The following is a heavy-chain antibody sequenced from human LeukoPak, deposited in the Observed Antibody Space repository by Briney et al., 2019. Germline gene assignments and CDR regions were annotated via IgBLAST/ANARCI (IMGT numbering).Heavy chain of an antibody. CDR3: ARASPSITMVRGLPNYFDY. Sequence: PGGSLRLSCAGSGFTFSTHGMNWVRQAPGKGLEWVSGVTPSGDPTHYADSVKGRFIISRDNSKNSLYLQMNSLRAEDTAVYYCARASPSITMVRGLPNYFDYWGQGTLVTVSS. CDR2: VTPSGDPT. CDR1: GFTFSTHG. V-gene: IGHV3-23*01. J-gene: IGHJ4*02. D-gene: IGHD3-10*01.